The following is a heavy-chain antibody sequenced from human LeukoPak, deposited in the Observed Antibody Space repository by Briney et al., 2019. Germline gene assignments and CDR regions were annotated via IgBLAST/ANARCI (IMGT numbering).Heavy chain of an antibody. V-gene: IGHV1-2*02. CDR3: ARNRCTGSSCFNDAFDI. Sequence: ASVKVSCKASGYTFTDYYIHWVRQAPGQGLEWMGWINPNSGAPTYAQKFQGRVTMTRDTSISTAYMDLSRLTSDDTALYYCARNRCTGSSCFNDAFDIWGQGTIVAVSS. CDR1: GYTFTDYY. J-gene: IGHJ3*02. D-gene: IGHD2-2*01. CDR2: INPNSGAP.